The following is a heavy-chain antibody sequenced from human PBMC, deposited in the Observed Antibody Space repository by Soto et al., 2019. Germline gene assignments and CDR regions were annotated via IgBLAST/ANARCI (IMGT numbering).Heavy chain of an antibody. CDR2: IYPGDSDT. Sequence: PXASETISCVRCAYRLNSYLFAWVRQIPGKGLEWIGMIYPGDSDTTYSPSFEGQLTMSVDKSISTAYLQWSSLKASDSATYYCARQGSNGAYVYFAMDVGGQGTTVSV. J-gene: IGHJ6*02. V-gene: IGHV5-51*01. CDR1: AYRLNSYL. D-gene: IGHD3-16*01. CDR3: ARQGSNGAYVYFAMDV.